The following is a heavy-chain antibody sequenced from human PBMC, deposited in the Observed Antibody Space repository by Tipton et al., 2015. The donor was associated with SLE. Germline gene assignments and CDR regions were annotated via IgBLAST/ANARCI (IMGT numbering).Heavy chain of an antibody. CDR2: IYYSGST. CDR3: VRDRKDYSDFGALDI. V-gene: IGHV4-38-2*02. CDR1: GYSISSGYY. J-gene: IGHJ3*02. D-gene: IGHD4-11*01. Sequence: TLSLTCAVSGYSISSGYYWGWIRQPPGKGLEWIGSIYYSGSTYYNPSLQRRLTISVDTSKNQFSLKLMSVTAADTAVYHCVRDRKDYSDFGALDIWGQGTMVSVSS.